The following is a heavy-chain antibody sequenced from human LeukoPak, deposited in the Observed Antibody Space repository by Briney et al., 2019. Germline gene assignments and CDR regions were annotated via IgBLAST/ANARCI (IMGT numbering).Heavy chain of an antibody. J-gene: IGHJ4*02. Sequence: GGSLRLSCAASGFTFSDYYMSWIRQAPGKGLEWVSYISSSGSTIYYADSVKGRFTISRDNAKNSPYLQTNSLRAEDTAVYYCARGNYYDSSGYYSFDYWGQGTLVTVSS. CDR1: GFTFSDYY. CDR3: ARGNYYDSSGYYSFDY. CDR2: ISSSGSTI. V-gene: IGHV3-11*01. D-gene: IGHD3-22*01.